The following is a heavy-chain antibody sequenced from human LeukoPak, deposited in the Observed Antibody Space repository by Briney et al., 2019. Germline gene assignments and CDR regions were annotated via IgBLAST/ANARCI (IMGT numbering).Heavy chain of an antibody. Sequence: ASVKVSCKASGYTFTGYYMHWVRQAPGQGLEWMGRINPNSGGTNYAQKFQGRVTMTRDTSISTAHMELSRLRSDDTAVYYCARDFCGGDCYSDRYFDLWGRGTLVTVSS. CDR2: INPNSGGT. CDR1: GYTFTGYY. J-gene: IGHJ2*01. D-gene: IGHD2-21*02. V-gene: IGHV1-2*06. CDR3: ARDFCGGDCYSDRYFDL.